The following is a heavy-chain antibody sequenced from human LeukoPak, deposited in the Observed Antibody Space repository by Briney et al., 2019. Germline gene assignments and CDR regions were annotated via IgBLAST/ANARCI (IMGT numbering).Heavy chain of an antibody. J-gene: IGHJ4*02. V-gene: IGHV3-23*01. CDR1: GFIFSDYY. CDR2: ISGSGGST. D-gene: IGHD4-17*01. CDR3: AKPGTTVTTDFDY. Sequence: GGSLRLSCAASGFIFSDYYMAWIRQAPGKRLEWVSAISGSGGSTYYADSVKGRFTISRDNSKNTLYLQMNSLRAEDTAVYYCAKPGTTVTTDFDYWGQGTLVTVSS.